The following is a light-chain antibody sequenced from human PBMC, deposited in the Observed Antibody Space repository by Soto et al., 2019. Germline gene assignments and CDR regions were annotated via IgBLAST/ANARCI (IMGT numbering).Light chain of an antibody. CDR1: QSVFSSY. V-gene: IGKV3-20*01. Sequence: EIVLTQSPGTLSLSQGERATLSCRASQSVFSSYLAWYQQNPGQAPRLLIYGASSRATGIPDRFSGSGSGTDFTLTISRLEPEDFAVYYCQQYGTSPPWTCGQGTKVEIK. CDR2: GAS. J-gene: IGKJ1*01. CDR3: QQYGTSPPWT.